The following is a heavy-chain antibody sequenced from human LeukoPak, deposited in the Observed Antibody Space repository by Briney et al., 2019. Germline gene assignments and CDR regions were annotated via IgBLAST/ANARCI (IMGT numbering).Heavy chain of an antibody. D-gene: IGHD2-15*01. CDR3: AKASGAVVVAAPSGYYHGMDV. J-gene: IGHJ6*02. CDR1: GFTFSSYA. CDR2: ISGSGAST. Sequence: PGGSLRLSCAASGFTFSSYAMAWVRQAPGKGLEWVSAISGSGASTYNADSVKGRFTISRENSKNTLFLQMNSLRAEDTAVYYCAKASGAVVVAAPSGYYHGMDVWGQGTTVTVSS. V-gene: IGHV3-23*01.